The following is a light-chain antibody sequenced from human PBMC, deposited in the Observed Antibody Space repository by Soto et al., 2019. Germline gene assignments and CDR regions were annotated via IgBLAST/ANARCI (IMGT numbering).Light chain of an antibody. J-gene: IGLJ2*01. Sequence: QSVLTQPPSVSAAPGQKVTISCSGSSSNMGNSDVSWYQQFLGTAPKLLIYANDRRPSGIPDRFSGSKSGTSASLDITGLQTGDEADYYCGTWDDNLNLARVFGGGTKLTVL. CDR3: GTWDDNLNLARV. CDR2: AND. CDR1: SSNMGNSD. V-gene: IGLV1-51*01.